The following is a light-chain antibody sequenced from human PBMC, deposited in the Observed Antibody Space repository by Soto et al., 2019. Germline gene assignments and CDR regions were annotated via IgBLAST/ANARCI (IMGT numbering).Light chain of an antibody. CDR3: QQSYSTPPT. CDR1: QSISSY. Sequence: DIQMTQSPSSLSASVGDRVTITGRASQSISSYLNWYQQKPGKAPKLLIYAASSLQSGVPSRFSGSGSGTDFTLTISSLQPEDCATYYCQQSYSTPPTFCQGTKVEIK. J-gene: IGKJ1*01. V-gene: IGKV1-39*01. CDR2: AAS.